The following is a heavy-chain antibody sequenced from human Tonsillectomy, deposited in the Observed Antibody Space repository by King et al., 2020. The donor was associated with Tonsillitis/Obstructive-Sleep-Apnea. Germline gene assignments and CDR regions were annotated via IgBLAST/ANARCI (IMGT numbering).Heavy chain of an antibody. V-gene: IGHV5-51*03. D-gene: IGHD5/OR15-5a*01. CDR2: IYHGDSDT. Sequence: EVQLVESGAEVKKPGESLKISCKGSGYSFTSYWIGWVRQMPGKGLEWMGIIYHGDSDTRYSPSFQGQVTISADKSISTAYLQWSSLKASDTAMDYCATVYGATAYYYGMDVSGQGTTVTVSS. CDR3: ATVYGATAYYYGMDV. CDR1: GYSFTSYW. J-gene: IGHJ6*02.